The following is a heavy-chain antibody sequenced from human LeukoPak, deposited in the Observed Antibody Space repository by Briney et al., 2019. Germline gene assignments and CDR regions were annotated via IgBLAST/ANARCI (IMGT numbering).Heavy chain of an antibody. CDR2: VDHSGTT. Sequence: SETLSLTCAVSGGSFSSYFWSWIRQPPGKGMEWLGEVDHSGTTNYSPFLLGRVSMSVDTSKNHFSLKLTSVTAADTALYYCASLSKHYRGSGTFSYYYEKWGQGALVTVSS. CDR1: GGSFSSYF. J-gene: IGHJ4*02. CDR3: ASLSKHYRGSGTFSYYYEK. D-gene: IGHD3-10*01. V-gene: IGHV4-34*01.